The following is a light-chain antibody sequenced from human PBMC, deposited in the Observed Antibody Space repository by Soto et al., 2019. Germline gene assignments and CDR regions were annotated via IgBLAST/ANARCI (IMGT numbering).Light chain of an antibody. CDR1: QSLLHSNGKNY. Sequence: DIVMTQSPLSLPVTPGAPASISCRSSQSLLHSNGKNYLDWYLQKPGQSPQLLIYLGSNRASGVPDRFRGSGSGTDFALKISRVEAEDVGGYYCIQALHMPWTFGKGTKVEIK. V-gene: IGKV2-28*01. CDR2: LGS. J-gene: IGKJ1*01. CDR3: IQALHMPWT.